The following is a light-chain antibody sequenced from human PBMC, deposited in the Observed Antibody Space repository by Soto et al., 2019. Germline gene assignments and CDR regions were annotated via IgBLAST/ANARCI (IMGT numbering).Light chain of an antibody. CDR2: DAS. J-gene: IGKJ3*01. CDR1: QSVSSY. CDR3: QQRSNWLFT. Sequence: EIVLTQSPATLSLSPGERATLSCRASQSVSSYLAWYQRKPGQAPRLLIYDASNRATGIPARFSGSGSGTDFTLTISSLEPEDFAVYYCQQRSNWLFTFGPGIKVDMK. V-gene: IGKV3-11*01.